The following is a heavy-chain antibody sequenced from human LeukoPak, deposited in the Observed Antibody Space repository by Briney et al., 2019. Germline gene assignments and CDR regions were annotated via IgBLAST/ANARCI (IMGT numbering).Heavy chain of an antibody. CDR3: ARVPGYYYDSSGWGIDY. Sequence: PGGSLRLSCAASGFTFSSYWMHWVRQAPGKGLVWVSRINSDGSSTNYADSVKGRFTISRDNAKNTLYLQMNSLRAEDTAVYYCARVPGYYYDSSGWGIDYWGQGNLVTVFS. V-gene: IGHV3-74*01. CDR1: GFTFSSYW. D-gene: IGHD3-22*01. CDR2: INSDGSST. J-gene: IGHJ4*02.